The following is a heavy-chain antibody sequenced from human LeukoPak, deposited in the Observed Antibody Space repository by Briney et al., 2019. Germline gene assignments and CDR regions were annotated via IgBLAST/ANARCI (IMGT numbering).Heavy chain of an antibody. J-gene: IGHJ6*02. V-gene: IGHV4-4*02. CDR2: MSHSGNT. Sequence: SETLSLTCAVSAGSISSRNWWSWVRQSPGKGLEWIGEMSHSGNTNYNPSLESRVTMSVDKSKNQFSLKLSSVTAADTAVYYCARVDYYYDMDVWGQGTTVTVSS. CDR1: AGSISSRNW. CDR3: ARVDYYYDMDV.